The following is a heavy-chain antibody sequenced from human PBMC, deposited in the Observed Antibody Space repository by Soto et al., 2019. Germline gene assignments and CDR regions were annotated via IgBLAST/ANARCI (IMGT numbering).Heavy chain of an antibody. CDR3: ARVPILTGYFYYYCGMDV. J-gene: IGHJ6*02. CDR1: GYTFTSYY. Sequence: GASVKVSCKASGYTFTSYYMHWVRQAPGQGLEWMVIINPSGGSTSYAQKFQGRVTMTRDTSTSTVYMELSSLRSEDTAVYYCARVPILTGYFYYYCGMDVWGQGTTVTVSS. CDR2: INPSGGST. V-gene: IGHV1-46*01. D-gene: IGHD3-9*01.